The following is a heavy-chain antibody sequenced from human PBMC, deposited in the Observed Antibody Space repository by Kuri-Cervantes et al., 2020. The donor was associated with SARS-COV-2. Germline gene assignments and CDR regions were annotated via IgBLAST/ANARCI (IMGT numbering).Heavy chain of an antibody. V-gene: IGHV4-39*01. CDR1: GGSISSSSYY. D-gene: IGHD1-26*01. CDR3: AKGQGAGIDY. J-gene: IGHJ4*02. Sequence: GSLRLSCTVSGGSISSSSYYWGWIRQPPGKGLEWIGSIYYSGSTYYNPSLKSRVTISVDTSKNQFSLKLSSVAAADTAVYYCAKGQGAGIDYWGQGTLVTVSS. CDR2: IYYSGST.